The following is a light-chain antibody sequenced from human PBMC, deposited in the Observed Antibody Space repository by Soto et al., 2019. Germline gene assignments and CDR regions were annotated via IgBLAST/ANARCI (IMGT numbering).Light chain of an antibody. CDR2: DAS. Sequence: QSPYTRPVAPEGRSRLTPRASKSISSYLAWYQQKPGQAPRLLIYDASTKATGIPARFSGSACRTDYTITISRLDPDAVALYCCHYYRRPSLTVGQGTKVDIK. CDR1: KSISSY. CDR3: HYYRRPSLT. V-gene: IGKV3-11*01. J-gene: IGKJ1*01.